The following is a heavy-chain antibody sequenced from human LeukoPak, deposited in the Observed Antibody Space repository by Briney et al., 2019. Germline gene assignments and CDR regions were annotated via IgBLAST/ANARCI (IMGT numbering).Heavy chain of an antibody. CDR3: ARDRGYYIDY. D-gene: IGHD3-10*01. CDR1: GGSVSSANYY. V-gene: IGHV4-61*01. J-gene: IGHJ4*02. CDR2: IFYSGST. Sequence: SSETLSLTCTVSGGSVSSANYYWSWIRQPPGKGLEWIGYIFYSGSTNYSPSLKSRVTISVDTSKNQFSLNLNSVTAADTAVYYCARDRGYYIDYWGQGTLVTVSS.